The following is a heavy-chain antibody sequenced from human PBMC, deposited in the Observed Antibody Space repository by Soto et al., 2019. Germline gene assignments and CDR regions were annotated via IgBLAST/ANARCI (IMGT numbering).Heavy chain of an antibody. CDR2: IYWDDDK. CDR1: GFSLSTSGVG. CDR3: AHTTRRDGYK. V-gene: IGHV2-5*02. J-gene: IGHJ4*02. D-gene: IGHD5-12*01. Sequence: QITLKESGPTLVKPTQTLTLTCTFSGFSLSTSGVGVGWIRQPPGKALEWLALIYWDDDKRYSPSLKSRLTITKDTSKNQVVLKMTNMDPVETATYYCAHTTRRDGYKWGQGTLVTVSS.